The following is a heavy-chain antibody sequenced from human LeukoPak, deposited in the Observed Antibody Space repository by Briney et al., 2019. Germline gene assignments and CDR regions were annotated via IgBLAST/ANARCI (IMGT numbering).Heavy chain of an antibody. CDR2: IRSKAYGGTT. J-gene: IGHJ6*03. V-gene: IGHV3-49*04. D-gene: IGHD2-2*01. CDR1: GFTFGDYA. Sequence: HTGGSLRLSCTASGFTFGDYAMSWVRQAPGKGLEWVGFIRSKAYGGTTEYAASVKGRFTISRDDSKSIAYLQMNSLKTEDTAVYYCTRDEVVPAAIRGYYYYYMDVWGKGTTVTVSS. CDR3: TRDEVVPAAIRGYYYYYMDV.